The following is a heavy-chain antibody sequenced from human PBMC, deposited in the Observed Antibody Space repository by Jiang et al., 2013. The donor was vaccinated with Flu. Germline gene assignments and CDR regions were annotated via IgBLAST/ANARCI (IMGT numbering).Heavy chain of an antibody. CDR1: TFDDYG. V-gene: IGHV3-20*03. Sequence: TFDDYGMSWVRQAPGKGLEWVSGINWNGGSTGYADSVKGRFTISRDNAKNSLYLQMNSLRAEDTALYYCARSSGPYSSSWYETYYFDYWGQGTLVTVSS. CDR3: ARSSGPYSSSWYETYYFDY. D-gene: IGHD6-13*01. J-gene: IGHJ4*02. CDR2: INWNGGST.